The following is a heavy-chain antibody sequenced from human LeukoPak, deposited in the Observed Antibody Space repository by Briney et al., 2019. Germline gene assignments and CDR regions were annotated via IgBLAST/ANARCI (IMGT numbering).Heavy chain of an antibody. D-gene: IGHD3-22*01. J-gene: IGHJ2*01. V-gene: IGHV4-4*07. CDR2: IYTSGST. CDR1: GGSISSYY. CDR3: ASVASHYDSSGYYYAQWYFDL. Sequence: SETLSLTCTVSGGSISSYYWSWLRQPAGKGLEWIGRIYTSGSTNYNPSLKSRVTISVDTSKNQFSLKLSSVTAADTAVYYCASVASHYDSSGYYYAQWYFDLWGRGTLVTVSS.